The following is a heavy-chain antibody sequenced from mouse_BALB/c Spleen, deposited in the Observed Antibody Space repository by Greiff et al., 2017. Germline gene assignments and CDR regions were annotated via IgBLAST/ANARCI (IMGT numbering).Heavy chain of an antibody. CDR1: GFNINDYY. Sequence: EVQLQQSGAELVRSGASVKLSCTASGFNINDYYMHWVKQRPEQGLEWIGWIDPENGDTEYAPKFQGKATMTADTSSNTAYLQLSSLTAEDTAVYYSRLDSSDYGFADWGQGTLVTVSA. CDR3: RLDSSDYGFAD. D-gene: IGHD3-2*01. J-gene: IGHJ3*01. V-gene: IGHV14-4*02. CDR2: IDPENGDT.